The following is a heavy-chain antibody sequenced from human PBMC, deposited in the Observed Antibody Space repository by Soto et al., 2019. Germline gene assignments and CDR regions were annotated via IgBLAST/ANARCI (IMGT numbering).Heavy chain of an antibody. CDR1: GGSISSSNW. CDR2: IYHSGST. V-gene: IGHV4-4*02. CDR3: ARALVSYRDYAYFDY. D-gene: IGHD3-16*01. J-gene: IGHJ4*02. Sequence: SETLSLTCAVSGGSISSSNWWSWVRQPPGKGLEWIGEIYHSGSTNYNPSLKSRVTISVDKSKNQFSLKLSSVTAADTAVYYFARALVSYRDYAYFDYWGQGTLVTVSS.